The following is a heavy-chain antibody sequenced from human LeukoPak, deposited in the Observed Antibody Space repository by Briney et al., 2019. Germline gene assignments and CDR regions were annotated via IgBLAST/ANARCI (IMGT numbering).Heavy chain of an antibody. Sequence: PGGSLRLSCAASGFTFSDYYMSWIRQAPGKGLEWVSYISSSGSTIYYADSVKGRFTISRDNSKNTLYLQMNSLRAEDTAVYYCATVHPVHWEDAFDNWGQGTMVTVSS. J-gene: IGHJ3*02. CDR2: ISSSGSTI. D-gene: IGHD1-26*01. CDR1: GFTFSDYY. CDR3: ATVHPVHWEDAFDN. V-gene: IGHV3-11*04.